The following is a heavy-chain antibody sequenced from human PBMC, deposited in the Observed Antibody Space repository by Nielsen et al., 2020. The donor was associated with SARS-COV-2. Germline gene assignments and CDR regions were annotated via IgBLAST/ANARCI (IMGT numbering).Heavy chain of an antibody. CDR1: GSSFSTYW. CDR2: IYPDDSDT. CDR3: ARSTFDYFFGTYRAVDS. V-gene: IGHV5-51*01. Sequence: GESLKISCTGSGSSFSTYWIAWVRQMPGKGLEWMGIIYPDDSDTKYNPSFRGQVIISADKSIRTAYLQWSSLKASDTAMYYCARSTFDYFFGTYRAVDSWGQGTLVTVSS. D-gene: IGHD3-16*02. J-gene: IGHJ4*02.